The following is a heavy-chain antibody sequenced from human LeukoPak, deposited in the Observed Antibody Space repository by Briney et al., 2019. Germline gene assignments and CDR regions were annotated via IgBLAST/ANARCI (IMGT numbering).Heavy chain of an antibody. J-gene: IGHJ4*02. CDR2: INPDGNKK. CDR3: AREDGYCSGGNCYSYFDS. D-gene: IGHD2-15*01. CDR1: GLTFSSSW. Sequence: GGSLRLSCAVSGLTFSSSWMDWVRQAPGKGLEWVASINPDGNKKYSVDSVKGRFTITRDNTRNSLFLQMYSLRAEDTAVYFCAREDGYCSGGNCYSYFDSWGQGTLVTVSS. V-gene: IGHV3-7*01.